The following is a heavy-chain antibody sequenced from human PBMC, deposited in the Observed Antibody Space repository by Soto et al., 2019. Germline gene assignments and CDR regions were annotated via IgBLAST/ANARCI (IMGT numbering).Heavy chain of an antibody. CDR2: VYRTGST. CDR3: ARARATIAAAAIFXC. V-gene: IGHV4-4*02. D-gene: IGHD6-13*01. Sequence: NPSETLSLTCAVSGGSISTSNWWSWVRQPPGKGLEWIGEVYRTGSTNYNPSLESRVIVSVDKFKNQFSLKLTSVTAADTALFYFARARATIAAAAIFXCWGQGTLVTVSS. CDR1: GGSISTSNW. J-gene: IGHJ4*02.